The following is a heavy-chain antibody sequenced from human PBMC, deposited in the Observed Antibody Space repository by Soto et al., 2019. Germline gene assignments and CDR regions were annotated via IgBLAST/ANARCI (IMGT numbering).Heavy chain of an antibody. CDR2: IYYSGST. CDR1: GGSVSSGSYY. Sequence: PSETLSLTCTVSGGSVSSGSYYWGWIRQPPGKGLEWIGYIYYSGSTNYNPSLKSRVTISVDTSKNQFSLKLSSVTAADTAVYYCASGIWYYDSSGYYPFDYWGQGTLVTVSS. CDR3: ASGIWYYDSSGYYPFDY. V-gene: IGHV4-61*01. D-gene: IGHD3-22*01. J-gene: IGHJ4*02.